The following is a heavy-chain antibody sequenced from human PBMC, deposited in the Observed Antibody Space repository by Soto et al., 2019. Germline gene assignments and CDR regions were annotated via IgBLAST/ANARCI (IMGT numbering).Heavy chain of an antibody. CDR1: GYSFTSYW. Sequence: PVQLLRIWCSGAGYSFTSYWVGWVRKMPGKGLEWMGIIYPGDSDTRYSPSFQGQVTISADKSISTAYLQWSSLKASDTAMYYCARAYGDLYYFDYWGQGTLVTVSS. V-gene: IGHV5-51*01. CDR2: IYPGDSDT. J-gene: IGHJ4*02. CDR3: ARAYGDLYYFDY. D-gene: IGHD4-17*01.